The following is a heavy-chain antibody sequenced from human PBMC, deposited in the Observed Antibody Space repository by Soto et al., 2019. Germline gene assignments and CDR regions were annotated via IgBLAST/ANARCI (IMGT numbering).Heavy chain of an antibody. J-gene: IGHJ4*02. CDR3: ARGVAVAGKPILDD. CDR2: INHSGST. CDR1: GGSFSGYY. V-gene: IGHV4-34*01. D-gene: IGHD6-19*01. Sequence: PSETLSLTCAVYGGSFSGYYWSWIRQPPGKGLEWIGEINHSGSTNYNPSLKSRVTISVDTSKNQFSLKLSSVTAADTAVYYCARGVAVAGKPILDDWGQGTLVTVS.